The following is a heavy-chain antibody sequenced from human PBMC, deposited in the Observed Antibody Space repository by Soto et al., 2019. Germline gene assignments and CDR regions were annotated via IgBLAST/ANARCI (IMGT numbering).Heavy chain of an antibody. CDR1: GYTFTSYG. Sequence: ASVKVSCKASGYTFTSYGISWVRQAPGQGLEWMGWISAYNGNTNYAQKLQGRVTMTTDTSTSTAYMELRSLRSDDTAVYYCARLATAMVKRHDAFDIWGQGRMGTV. D-gene: IGHD5-18*01. CDR2: ISAYNGNT. V-gene: IGHV1-18*01. CDR3: ARLATAMVKRHDAFDI. J-gene: IGHJ3*02.